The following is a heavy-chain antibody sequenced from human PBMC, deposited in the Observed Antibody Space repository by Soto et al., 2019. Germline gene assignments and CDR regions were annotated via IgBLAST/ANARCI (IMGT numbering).Heavy chain of an antibody. J-gene: IGHJ5*02. CDR2: INAGNGNT. CDR1: GYTFTSYA. V-gene: IGHV1-3*01. CDR3: ARALRYYDSSGYYP. Sequence: ASVKVSCKASGYTFTSYAMHWVRQAPGQRLEWMGWINAGNGNTKYSQKFQGRVTITRDTSASTAYIELSSLRSEDTAVYHCARALRYYDSSGYYPWGQGTQVTVSS. D-gene: IGHD3-22*01.